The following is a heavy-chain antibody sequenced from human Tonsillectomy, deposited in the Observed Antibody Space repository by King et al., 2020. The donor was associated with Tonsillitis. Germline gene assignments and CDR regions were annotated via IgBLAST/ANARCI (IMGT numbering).Heavy chain of an antibody. V-gene: IGHV3-21*01. CDR2: ISSRSSYI. CDR3: ARGPYYYDSSGYYGDY. CDR1: GFTFSSYS. D-gene: IGHD3-22*01. Sequence: VQLVESGGGLVKPGGSLRLSCAASGFTFSSYSMNWVRQAPGKGLEWVSSISSRSSYIYNADPVKGRFTISRDNAKNSLYLQMNSLRAEDTAVYYCARGPYYYDSSGYYGDYWGQGTLVTVSS. J-gene: IGHJ4*02.